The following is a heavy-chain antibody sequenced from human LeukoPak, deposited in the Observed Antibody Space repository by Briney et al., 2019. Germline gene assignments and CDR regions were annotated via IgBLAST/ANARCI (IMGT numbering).Heavy chain of an antibody. CDR2: ISSSGSML. V-gene: IGHV3-11*04. CDR1: GFTFSDYY. Sequence: GGSLRHSCTVSGFTFSDYYMSWVRQAPGKGLEWVSYISSSGSMLHYADSVEGRFTISRDNAKNSLYLQMSSLRVEDTAVYYCTRRPYSSSWYYFDYWGQGTLVTVSS. CDR3: TRRPYSSSWYYFDY. J-gene: IGHJ4*02. D-gene: IGHD6-13*01.